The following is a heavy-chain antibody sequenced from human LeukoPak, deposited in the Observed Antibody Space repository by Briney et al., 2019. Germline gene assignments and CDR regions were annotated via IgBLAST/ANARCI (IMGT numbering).Heavy chain of an antibody. D-gene: IGHD3-22*01. J-gene: IGHJ4*02. CDR1: GFTLSNYG. Sequence: GGSLRLSCAASGFTLSNYGMNWVRQAPGKGLEWVSGICVGGTTYYADSFKCRFTISRDTSKNTLYVQMNSLRAEDRDVYYCAKAQGYYDCWGQGTLVTVSS. V-gene: IGHV3-23*01. CDR2: ICVGGTT. CDR3: AKAQGYYDC.